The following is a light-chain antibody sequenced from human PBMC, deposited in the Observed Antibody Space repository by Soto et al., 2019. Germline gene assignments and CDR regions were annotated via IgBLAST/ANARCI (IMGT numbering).Light chain of an antibody. J-gene: IGLJ3*02. CDR1: SSNIENDY. CDR3: GTWDSSLSARV. V-gene: IGLV1-51*01. Sequence: QSVLTQPPSVSAAPGQKVTISCSGGSSNIENDYVSWYQQLPGTAPKLLIYDNNKRPSGIPDRFSGSKSGTSATLGITGLQTGDEADYYCGTWDSSLSARVFGGGTKVTVL. CDR2: DNN.